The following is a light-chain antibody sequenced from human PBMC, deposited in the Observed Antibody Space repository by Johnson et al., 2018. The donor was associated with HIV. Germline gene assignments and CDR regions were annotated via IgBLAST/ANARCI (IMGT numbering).Light chain of an antibody. J-gene: IGLJ1*01. CDR3: GTWDSSPSALGGV. CDR1: SSNIGNNY. V-gene: IGLV1-51*02. CDR2: ENN. Sequence: QSVLTQPPSVSAAPGQKVTISCSGSSSNIGNNYVSWYQQLPGTAPKLLIYENNKRPSGIPDRFSGSKSGTSATLGITGLQTGDEADYYCGTWDSSPSALGGVFGTGTKVTVL.